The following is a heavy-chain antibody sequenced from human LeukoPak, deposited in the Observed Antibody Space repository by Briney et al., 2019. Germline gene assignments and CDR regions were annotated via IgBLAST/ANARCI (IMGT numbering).Heavy chain of an antibody. D-gene: IGHD3-10*01. Sequence: GGSLRLSCAASGFTFSSYGMSWVRQAPGKGLEWVSAISCIGGSTYYADSVKGRFTISRDNSKNTLYLQMNSLRAEDTAVYYCAKDGSTMVRGVTLPFPDYSGQGALVTVSS. J-gene: IGHJ4*02. CDR3: AKDGSTMVRGVTLPFPDY. CDR1: GFTFSSYG. V-gene: IGHV3-23*01. CDR2: ISCIGGST.